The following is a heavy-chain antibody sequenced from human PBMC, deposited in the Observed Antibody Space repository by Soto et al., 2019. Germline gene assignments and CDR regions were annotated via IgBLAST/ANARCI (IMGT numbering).Heavy chain of an antibody. V-gene: IGHV3-30*18. CDR1: GFTFSSYG. Sequence: AGGSLRLSCAASGFTFSSYGMHWVRQAPGKGLEWVAVISYDGSNKYYADSVKGRSTISRDNSKNTLYLQMNSLRAEDTAVYYCAKERGTMVRGVYYYYYYGMDVWGQGTTVTVPS. D-gene: IGHD3-10*01. CDR2: ISYDGSNK. CDR3: AKERGTMVRGVYYYYYYGMDV. J-gene: IGHJ6*02.